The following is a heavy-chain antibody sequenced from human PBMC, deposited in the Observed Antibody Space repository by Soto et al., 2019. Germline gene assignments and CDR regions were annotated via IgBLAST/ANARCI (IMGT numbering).Heavy chain of an antibody. CDR2: INQDATRQ. D-gene: IGHD3-10*01. J-gene: IGHJ4*02. Sequence: GSLRLSCAASGFSFSSYWMSWGRQAPGRGLEWVANINQDATRQSYVDSVEGRFSISRDNAKNSLYLQMNSLRVEDTAVYYCAKVGLFDGNKPITFEFWGQGTLVTVSS. CDR3: AKVGLFDGNKPITFEF. V-gene: IGHV3-7*03. CDR1: GFSFSSYW.